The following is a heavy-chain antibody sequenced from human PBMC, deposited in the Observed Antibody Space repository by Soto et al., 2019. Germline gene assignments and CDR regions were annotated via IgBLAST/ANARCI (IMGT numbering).Heavy chain of an antibody. Sequence: QVQLQESGPALVKPSETLSLTCTVSGGSISTHYWNWVRQPPGKGLEWIGYIDYKGNTEYNPSLKSRVTASVDTSNNQFSLNLNSVTAADTAVYHCARDYYGDYYFDSWGQGILVTVSS. CDR3: ARDYYGDYYFDS. J-gene: IGHJ4*02. CDR1: GGSISTHY. D-gene: IGHD4-17*01. V-gene: IGHV4-59*11. CDR2: IDYKGNT.